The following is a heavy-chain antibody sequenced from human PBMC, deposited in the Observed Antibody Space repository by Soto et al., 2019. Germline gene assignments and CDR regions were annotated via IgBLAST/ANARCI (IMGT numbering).Heavy chain of an antibody. J-gene: IGHJ4*02. CDR3: ARRSSGWYGVIDY. Sequence: PSETLSLTCTVSGGSISSYYWSWIRQPPGKGLEWIGYIYYSGSTNYNPSLKSRVTISVDTSKNQFSLKLSSVTAADTAVYYCARRSSGWYGVIDYWGQGTLVTVSS. D-gene: IGHD6-19*01. CDR1: GGSISSYY. V-gene: IGHV4-59*01. CDR2: IYYSGST.